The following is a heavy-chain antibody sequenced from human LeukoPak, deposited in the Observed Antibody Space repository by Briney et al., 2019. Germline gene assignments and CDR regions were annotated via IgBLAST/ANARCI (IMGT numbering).Heavy chain of an antibody. D-gene: IGHD5/OR15-5a*01. Sequence: SVKVSCKASVGTFSSYAISWVRQAPGQGLEWMGGIIPIFGTANYAQKFQGRVTITADESTSTAYMELSSLRSEESAVYYCSRGSGRVSMMESAYYYGMDVWGQGTTVTVSS. CDR1: VGTFSSYA. J-gene: IGHJ6*02. V-gene: IGHV1-69*01. CDR3: SRGSGRVSMMESAYYYGMDV. CDR2: IIPIFGTA.